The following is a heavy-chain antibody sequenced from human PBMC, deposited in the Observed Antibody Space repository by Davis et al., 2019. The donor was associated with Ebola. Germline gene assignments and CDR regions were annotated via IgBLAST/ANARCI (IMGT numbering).Heavy chain of an antibody. D-gene: IGHD2-2*01. CDR1: GFTFYNCA. CDR3: AKETAAIPTRTDY. CDR2: ISASGDRT. J-gene: IGHJ4*02. V-gene: IGHV3-23*01. Sequence: GGSLRLSCAASGFTFYNCAITWVRQAPGKGLEWVSSISASGDRTYYADSVRGRFTISRDNSRNTLYLQMNSLTAEDTAVYYCAKETAAIPTRTDYWGQGTLVTVS.